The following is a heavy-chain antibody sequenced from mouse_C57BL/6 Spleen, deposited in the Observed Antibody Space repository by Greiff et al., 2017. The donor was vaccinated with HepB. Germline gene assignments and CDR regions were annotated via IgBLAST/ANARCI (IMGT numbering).Heavy chain of an antibody. CDR3: ASGPQGFTTVVPFGY. D-gene: IGHD1-1*01. J-gene: IGHJ2*01. CDR1: GFNIKDDY. Sequence: EVQLQESGAELVRPGASVKLSCTASGFNIKDDYMHWVKQRPEQGLEWIGWIDPENGGTEYASKFQGKATITADTSSNTAYLQLSSLTSEDTAVYYCASGPQGFTTVVPFGYWGQGTTLTVS. CDR2: IDPENGGT. V-gene: IGHV14-4*01.